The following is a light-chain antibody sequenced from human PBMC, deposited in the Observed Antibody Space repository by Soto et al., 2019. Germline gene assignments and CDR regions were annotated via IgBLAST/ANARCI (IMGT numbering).Light chain of an antibody. J-gene: IGKJ4*01. CDR3: QQLNSYPPT. Sequence: EIVLTQSPGTLSLSPGERATLSCRASQSVSSSYLAWYQQKPGQAPRLLIYGASSRATGIPDRFSGSGSGTDFTLTISSLQPEDFATYYCQQLNSYPPTFGGGTKVEIK. CDR1: QSVSSSY. CDR2: GAS. V-gene: IGKV3-20*01.